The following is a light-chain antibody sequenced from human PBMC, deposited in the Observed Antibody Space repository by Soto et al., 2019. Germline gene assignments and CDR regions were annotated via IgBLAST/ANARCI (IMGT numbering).Light chain of an antibody. V-gene: IGLV1-47*01. CDR1: SSNIGSNY. J-gene: IGLJ2*01. CDR2: RNN. Sequence: QSVLTQPPSASGTPGQRVTISCSGSSSNIGSNYVYWYQQLPGTAPKLLIYRNNQRPSGVPDRFSGSKSGTSASLAISGLRYEDEAGYYCAAWDDSLSGPVFGGGTKLTVL. CDR3: AAWDDSLSGPV.